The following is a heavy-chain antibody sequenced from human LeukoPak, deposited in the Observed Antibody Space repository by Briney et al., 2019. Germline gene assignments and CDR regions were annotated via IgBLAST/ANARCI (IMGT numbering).Heavy chain of an antibody. CDR2: ISSSRSTI. Sequence: GGSLRLSGAASGFTFSRYSMNWVRQAPGKGLEWVSHISSSRSTIYYADSVKGRFTISRDNAKNSLYLQMNSLRAEDTAVYYCARVPDILTGYPDYWGQGTLVTVSS. D-gene: IGHD3-9*01. V-gene: IGHV3-48*01. CDR3: ARVPDILTGYPDY. J-gene: IGHJ4*02. CDR1: GFTFSRYS.